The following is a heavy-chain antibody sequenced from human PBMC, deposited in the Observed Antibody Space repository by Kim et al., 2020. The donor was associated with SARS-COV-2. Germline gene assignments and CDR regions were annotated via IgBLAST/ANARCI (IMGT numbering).Heavy chain of an antibody. V-gene: IGHV3-66*01. CDR1: GLSVSNNY. D-gene: IGHD3-9*01. J-gene: IGHJ6*03. Sequence: GGSLRLSCAASGLSVSNNYMTWVRQAPGKGLDWVSVIYTAGTTYYADSVKGRFTVSRDNSKNTIYLQMNSLRAEDTAVYYCARNWVFDYRRPYYYMDAWGKGTTVTVSS. CDR2: IYTAGTT. CDR3: ARNWVFDYRRPYYYMDA.